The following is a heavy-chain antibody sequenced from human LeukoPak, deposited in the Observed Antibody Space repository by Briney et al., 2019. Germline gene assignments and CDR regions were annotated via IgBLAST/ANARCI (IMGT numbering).Heavy chain of an antibody. V-gene: IGHV1-2*02. CDR2: INPNSGGT. J-gene: IGHJ6*02. CDR3: ARDVTNIVVVPAAIFGYYYYGMDV. CDR1: GYTFTGYY. D-gene: IGHD2-2*02. Sequence: ASVKVSCKASGYTFTGYYMHWVRQAPGQGLEWMGWINPNSGGTNYAQKFQGRVTMTRDTSISTAYMELSRLRSDDTAVYYCARDVTNIVVVPAAIFGYYYYGMDVWGQGTTVTVSS.